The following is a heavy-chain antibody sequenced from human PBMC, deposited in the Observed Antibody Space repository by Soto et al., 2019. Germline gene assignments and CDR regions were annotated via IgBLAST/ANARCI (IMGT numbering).Heavy chain of an antibody. CDR2: INHSGST. Sequence: KGSETLSLTCAVYGGSFSGYYWSWIRQPPGKGLEWIGEINHSGSTNYNPSLKSRVTISVDTSKNQFSLKLSSVTAADTAVYYCARRGIRGVIIKKNWFDPWGQGTLVTVSS. D-gene: IGHD3-10*01. CDR3: ARRGIRGVIIKKNWFDP. V-gene: IGHV4-34*01. CDR1: GGSFSGYY. J-gene: IGHJ5*02.